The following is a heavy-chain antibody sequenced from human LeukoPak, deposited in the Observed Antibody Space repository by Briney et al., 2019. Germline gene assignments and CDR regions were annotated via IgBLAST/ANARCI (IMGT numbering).Heavy chain of an antibody. Sequence: GGSLRLSCAASGFTLSSYAMSWVRQGPGKGLEWVSAISVSGNTYHSDSVKGRFTISRDNSKNTLYLQMNSLRAEDTGVYYCARDPHSSIVVVTSGAFDVWGQGTMVSVSS. CDR1: GFTLSSYA. J-gene: IGHJ3*01. CDR2: ISVSGNT. D-gene: IGHD3-22*01. CDR3: ARDPHSSIVVVTSGAFDV. V-gene: IGHV3-23*01.